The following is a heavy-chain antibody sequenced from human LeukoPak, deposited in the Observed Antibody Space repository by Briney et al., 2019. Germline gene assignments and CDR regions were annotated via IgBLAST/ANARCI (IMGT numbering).Heavy chain of an antibody. CDR1: GGSISSGGYY. Sequence: SQTLSLTCTVSGGSISSGGYYWSWIRQHPGKGLEWIGYIYCSGSTYYNPSLKSRVTISVDTSKNQFSLKLSSVTAADTAVYYCARRGYDILTGYYAFDIWGQGTMVTVSS. V-gene: IGHV4-31*03. CDR2: IYCSGST. D-gene: IGHD3-9*01. J-gene: IGHJ3*02. CDR3: ARRGYDILTGYYAFDI.